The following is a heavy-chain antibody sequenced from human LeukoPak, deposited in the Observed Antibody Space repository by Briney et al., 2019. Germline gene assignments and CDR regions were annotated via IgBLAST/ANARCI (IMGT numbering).Heavy chain of an antibody. CDR2: IYYSGGT. Sequence: SETLSLTCTVSGGSISSYYWSWIRQTPRKGLGWGGDIYYSGGTNYNPSLKSRDPISVDTSKTHFSLKLSSVTAAETAVYYCPRYLSRMTTVVTDAFDIWGQGTMVTVSS. V-gene: IGHV4-59*12. CDR1: GGSISSYY. J-gene: IGHJ3*02. D-gene: IGHD4-23*01. CDR3: PRYLSRMTTVVTDAFDI.